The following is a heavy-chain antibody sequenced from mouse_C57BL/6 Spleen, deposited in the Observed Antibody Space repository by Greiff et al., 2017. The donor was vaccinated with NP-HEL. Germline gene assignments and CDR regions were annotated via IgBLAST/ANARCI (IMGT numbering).Heavy chain of an antibody. V-gene: IGHV1-80*01. Sequence: QVQLKQSGAELVKPGASVKISCKASGYAFSSYWMNWVKQRPGKGLEWIGQIYPGDGDTNYNGKFKGKATLTADKSSSTAYMQLSSLTSEDSAVYFCAREVYSNYAMDYWGQGTSVTVSS. CDR3: AREVYSNYAMDY. D-gene: IGHD2-5*01. J-gene: IGHJ4*01. CDR1: GYAFSSYW. CDR2: IYPGDGDT.